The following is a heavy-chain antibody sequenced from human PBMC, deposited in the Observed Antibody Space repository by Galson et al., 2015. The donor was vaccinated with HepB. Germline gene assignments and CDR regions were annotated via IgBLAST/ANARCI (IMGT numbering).Heavy chain of an antibody. CDR1: GGTFSSYV. J-gene: IGHJ6*02. CDR2: IIPTFGKA. V-gene: IGHV1-69*13. D-gene: IGHD3-9*01. CDR3: AKDAPFYDILSGYNSSYYNMDV. Sequence: SVKVSCKASGGTFSSYVISWVRQAPGQGLEWLGGIIPTFGKANYAQRLQGRVTITADELTSTAYMELSSLRSEDTAVYYCAKDAPFYDILSGYNSSYYNMDVWGQGTTVTVSS.